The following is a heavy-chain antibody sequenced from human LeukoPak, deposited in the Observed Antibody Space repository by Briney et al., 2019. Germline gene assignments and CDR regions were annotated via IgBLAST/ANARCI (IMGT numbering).Heavy chain of an antibody. CDR1: GFTFTDHY. CDR2: IGPHSTFT. CDR3: VREGEGPLSKDFDY. J-gene: IGHJ4*02. V-gene: IGHV1-2*02. Sequence: ASMKVSCKSSGFTFTDHYVHWVRQGPGQGLEWMGYIGPHSTFTSSPQEFQGRVTMTRDASMSTAYMELTRLTSDDTAVYYCVREGEGPLSKDFDYWGQGTLVTVSS. D-gene: IGHD2/OR15-2a*01.